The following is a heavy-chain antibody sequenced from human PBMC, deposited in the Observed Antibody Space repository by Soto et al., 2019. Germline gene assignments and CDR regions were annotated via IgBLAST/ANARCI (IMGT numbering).Heavy chain of an antibody. V-gene: IGHV3-23*01. CDR2: ISGSGGTI. CDR3: VYCSGGSCYQKGLAP. D-gene: IGHD2-15*01. J-gene: IGHJ5*02. Sequence: EVQLLESGGGLVQFGGSLRLSCAASGFTFSTYAMSWVRQAPGKGLEWVSSISGSGGTIFYADSVKGRFTISRDNSKNTQYLQMNSMRAEDTAVSYCVYCSGGSCYQKGLAPWGQGTLVTVSS. CDR1: GFTFSTYA.